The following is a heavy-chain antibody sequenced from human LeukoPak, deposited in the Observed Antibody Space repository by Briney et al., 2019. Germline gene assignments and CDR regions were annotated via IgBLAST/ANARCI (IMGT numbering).Heavy chain of an antibody. CDR2: IYSSGST. V-gene: IGHV4-4*07. Sequence: SETLSLICTVSGASFSTYYWSWIRQPAGKALEWIGHIYSSGSTNYDPSLKSRVTMSVDTSKNQLSLKLTSVTAADTAVYYCARLSTVVTRAAFDIWGQGTMVTVSS. CDR3: ARLSTVVTRAAFDI. J-gene: IGHJ3*02. CDR1: GASFSTYY. D-gene: IGHD4-23*01.